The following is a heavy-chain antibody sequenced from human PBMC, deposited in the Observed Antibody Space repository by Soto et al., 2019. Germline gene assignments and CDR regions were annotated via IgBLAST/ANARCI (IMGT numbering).Heavy chain of an antibody. Sequence: GGSLRLSCAASVFTFSTYAMHWVRQAPGKGLEWVAVISYDGSKKYYADSVKGRFTISRDNSKNTLYVQMNSLRGEDTAVYYCARDDDSSGNYIVYWGQGTLVTVSS. CDR3: ARDDDSSGNYIVY. CDR2: ISYDGSKK. D-gene: IGHD3-22*01. V-gene: IGHV3-30*04. CDR1: VFTFSTYA. J-gene: IGHJ4*02.